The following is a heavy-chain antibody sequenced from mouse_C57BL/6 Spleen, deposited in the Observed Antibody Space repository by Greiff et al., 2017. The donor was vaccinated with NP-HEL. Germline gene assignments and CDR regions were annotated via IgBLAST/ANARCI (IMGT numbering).Heavy chain of an antibody. CDR1: GFTFSSYT. CDR2: ISGGGGNT. Sequence: EVKLMESGGGLVKPGGSLKLSCAASGFTFSSYTMSWVRQTPEKRLEWVATISGGGGNTYYPDSVKGRFTLSRDNAKNTLYLQMSSLRSEDTALYYCARPPYYYAMDYWGQGTSVTVSS. D-gene: IGHD6-1*01. J-gene: IGHJ4*01. CDR3: ARPPYYYAMDY. V-gene: IGHV5-9*01.